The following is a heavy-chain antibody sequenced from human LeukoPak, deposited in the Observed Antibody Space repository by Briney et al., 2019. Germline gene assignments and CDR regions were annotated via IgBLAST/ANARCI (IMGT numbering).Heavy chain of an antibody. CDR2: MNPNRGNT. J-gene: IGHJ3*02. V-gene: IGHV1-8*01. Sequence: ASVKVSCKASGYTFTSYDINWVGQATGQGLEWMGWMNPNRGNTGYAQKFQGRVTMTRNTSISTAYMELSSLRSEDTAVYYCARGFWHLDAFDIWGQGTMVTVSS. CDR1: GYTFTSYD. CDR3: ARGFWHLDAFDI.